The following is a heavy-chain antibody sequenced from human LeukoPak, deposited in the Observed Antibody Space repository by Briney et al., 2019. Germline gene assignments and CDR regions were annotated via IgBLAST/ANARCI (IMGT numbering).Heavy chain of an antibody. J-gene: IGHJ6*02. V-gene: IGHV1-24*01. CDR3: GTRRHEGEWLLYDYGMDV. D-gene: IGHD3-3*01. Sequence: ASLRVSSKVSGYTPTAFFLHSVRETPGKGRGRMGGFYPEDGETNYAQKFQGRVTMTEDTSTDTAYMELSNLRSEDTAVYYCGTRRHEGEWLLYDYGMDVWGQGTTVTVSS. CDR1: GYTPTAFF. CDR2: FYPEDGET.